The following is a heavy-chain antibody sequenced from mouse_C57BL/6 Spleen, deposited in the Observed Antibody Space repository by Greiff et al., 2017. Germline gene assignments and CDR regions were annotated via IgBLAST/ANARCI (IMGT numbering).Heavy chain of an antibody. V-gene: IGHV1-18*01. D-gene: IGHD2-4*01. CDR2: INPNNGGT. CDR1: GYTFTDYN. J-gene: IGHJ3*01. CDR3: ASDCDYDEGIAY. Sequence: EVQLQQSGPELVKPGASVKIPCKASGYTFTDYNMDWVKQSHGKSLEWIGDINPNNGGTIYNQKFKGKATLTVDKSSSTAYMELRSLTSEDTAVYYCASDCDYDEGIAYWGQGTLVTVSA.